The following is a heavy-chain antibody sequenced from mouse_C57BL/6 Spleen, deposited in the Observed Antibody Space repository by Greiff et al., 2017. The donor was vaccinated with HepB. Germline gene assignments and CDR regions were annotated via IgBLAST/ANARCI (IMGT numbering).Heavy chain of an antibody. Sequence: QVQLQQPGAELVKPGASVKLSCKASGYTFTSYWMQWVKQRPGQGLEWIGEIDPTDSSTNYNQKFKGKATLTVDTSSRTAYRQLSSLTSEDSSVYYCARVVYYGSSAFDYWGQGTTLTVSS. CDR3: ARVVYYGSSAFDY. V-gene: IGHV1-50*01. J-gene: IGHJ2*01. CDR1: GYTFTSYW. D-gene: IGHD1-1*01. CDR2: IDPTDSST.